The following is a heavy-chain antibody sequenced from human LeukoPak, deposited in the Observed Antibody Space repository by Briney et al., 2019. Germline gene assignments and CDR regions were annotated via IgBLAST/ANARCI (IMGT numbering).Heavy chain of an antibody. CDR1: GFTFSTYS. CDR2: INSDGSST. CDR3: ARDRFGENDY. Sequence: GGSLRLSCVASGFTFSTYSMNWVRQAPGKGLVWVSRINSDGSSTSYTDSVKGRFTISRDNAKNTLYLQMNSLRAEDTAVYYCARDRFGENDYWGQGTLVTVSS. D-gene: IGHD3-10*01. V-gene: IGHV3-74*01. J-gene: IGHJ4*02.